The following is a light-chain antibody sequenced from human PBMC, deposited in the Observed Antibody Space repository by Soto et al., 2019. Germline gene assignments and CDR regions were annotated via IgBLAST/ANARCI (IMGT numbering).Light chain of an antibody. CDR1: SSDVGGYNY. Sequence: QSALTQPPSASGSPGQSVTISCTGTSSDVGGYNYVSWYQQHPGKAPKLMIYEVSKRPSGVPDRFSGSKSGNTASLTVSGLQAEDEADYYCSSYAGSNNWNFGTGTKLTGL. J-gene: IGLJ1*01. V-gene: IGLV2-8*01. CDR3: SSYAGSNNWN. CDR2: EVS.